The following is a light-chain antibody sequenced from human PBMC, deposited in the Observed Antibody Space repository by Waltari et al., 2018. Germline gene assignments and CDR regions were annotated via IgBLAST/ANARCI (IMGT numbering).Light chain of an antibody. CDR2: GAS. Sequence: EIVLTQYPGTLSLSPGARATLSCRASESVSSNFLAWYQQKPGQAPRLLIYGASSRATGIPDKFSGSGSGTDFTLTINRLEPEDFAVYYCQQYGRSPLTFGGGTKVEIK. V-gene: IGKV3-20*01. J-gene: IGKJ4*01. CDR1: ESVSSNF. CDR3: QQYGRSPLT.